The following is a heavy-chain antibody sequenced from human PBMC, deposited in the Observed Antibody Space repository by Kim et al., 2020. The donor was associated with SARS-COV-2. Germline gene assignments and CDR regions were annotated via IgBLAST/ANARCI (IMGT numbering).Heavy chain of an antibody. D-gene: IGHD3-10*01. CDR1: GFTVSSNY. CDR2: IYSGGST. J-gene: IGHJ6*02. CDR3: ARDDPLRAGSYYYYGMDV. Sequence: GGSLRLSCAASGFTVSSNYMSWVRQAPGKGLEWVSVIYSGGSTYYADSVKGRFTISRDNSKNTLYLQMNSLRAEDTAVYYCARDDPLRAGSYYYYGMDVWGQGTTVTVSS. V-gene: IGHV3-53*01.